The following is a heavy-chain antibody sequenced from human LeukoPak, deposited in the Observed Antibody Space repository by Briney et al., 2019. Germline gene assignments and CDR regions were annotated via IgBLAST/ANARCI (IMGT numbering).Heavy chain of an antibody. CDR2: IYYSGNT. D-gene: IGHD3-10*01. V-gene: IGHV4-39*07. CDR3: ARVMGASWFFYLDV. Sequence: SETLSLTCSVSGGSISSTTYYWGWIRQPPGKGLEWIGNIYYSGNTYYNPSLKSRVTIFVDTSNNQLSLQLTSVTAADTAVYYCARVMGASWFFYLDVWGEGTTVIVSS. J-gene: IGHJ6*03. CDR1: GGSISSTTYY.